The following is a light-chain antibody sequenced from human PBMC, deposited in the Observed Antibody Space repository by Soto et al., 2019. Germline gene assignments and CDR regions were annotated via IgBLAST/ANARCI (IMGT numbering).Light chain of an antibody. Sequence: EIVLKQSPATLSLSPGERATLSCRASQSVNIYLGWYQQGPGQAPRLLIYDASTRATGIPARFSGSGSETEFTLTISSLEPEDFGVYYCQQRSNWPSVTFGGGTKVEIK. J-gene: IGKJ4*01. CDR1: QSVNIY. V-gene: IGKV3-11*01. CDR2: DAS. CDR3: QQRSNWPSVT.